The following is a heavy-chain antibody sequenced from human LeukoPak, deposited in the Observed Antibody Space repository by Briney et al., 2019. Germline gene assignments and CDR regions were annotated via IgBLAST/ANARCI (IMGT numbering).Heavy chain of an antibody. V-gene: IGHV1-69*13. CDR2: IIPIFGTA. Sequence: ASVKVSCKASGGTFSSYAISWVRQAPGQGLEWMGGIIPIFGTANYAQKFQGRVTITADESTSTAYMELSSLRSEDTAVYYCARGIMITFGEVIAPAPRYFDYWGQGTLVTVSS. D-gene: IGHD3-16*02. J-gene: IGHJ4*02. CDR3: ARGIMITFGEVIAPAPRYFDY. CDR1: GGTFSSYA.